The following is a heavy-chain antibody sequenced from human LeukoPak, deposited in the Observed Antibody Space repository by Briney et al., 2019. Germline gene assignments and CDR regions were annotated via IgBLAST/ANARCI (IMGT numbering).Heavy chain of an antibody. CDR2: ISSSGSTI. CDR1: GFTFSSYA. D-gene: IGHD3-10*01. Sequence: GGSLRLSCVASGFTFSSYAMSWVRQAPGKGLEWVSYISSSGSTIYYADSVRGRFTISRDNAKNSLYLQMNSLRAEDTAAYNCARRLKRYYGSGSYYNPLDYWSQGTLVTVSS. CDR3: ARRLKRYYGSGSYYNPLDY. J-gene: IGHJ4*02. V-gene: IGHV3-48*04.